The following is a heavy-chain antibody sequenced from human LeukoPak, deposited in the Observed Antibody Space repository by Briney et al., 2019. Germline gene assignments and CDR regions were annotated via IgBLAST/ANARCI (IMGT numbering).Heavy chain of an antibody. V-gene: IGHV4-31*03. CDR1: GGSISSGGYY. CDR2: IYYSGST. Sequence: SETLSLTCTVSGGSISSGGYYWSWIRQHPGKGLEWIGYIYYSGSTYYNPSLKSRVTISVDTSKNQFSLKLSSMTAADTAVYYCARGGISMVRGVTLYYYYYGMDVWGKGTTVTVSS. J-gene: IGHJ6*04. CDR3: ARGGISMVRGVTLYYYYYGMDV. D-gene: IGHD3-10*01.